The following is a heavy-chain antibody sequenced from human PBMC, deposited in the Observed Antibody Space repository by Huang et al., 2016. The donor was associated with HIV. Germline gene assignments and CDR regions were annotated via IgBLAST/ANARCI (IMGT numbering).Heavy chain of an antibody. CDR3: ARLIGSPSFYYGLDV. D-gene: IGHD3-10*01. CDR2: SYPGESDT. V-gene: IGHV5-51*01. CDR1: GYRFRSNW. J-gene: IGHJ6*02. Sequence: EVQLVQSGAEVKKPGESLKISCKGSGYRFRSNWIGWVRQMPGKGLEWMGISYPGESDTRYSPSFQGQVTISADKSINTAYLQWSSLKASDTAMYYCARLIGSPSFYYGLDVWGQGTTVTVSS.